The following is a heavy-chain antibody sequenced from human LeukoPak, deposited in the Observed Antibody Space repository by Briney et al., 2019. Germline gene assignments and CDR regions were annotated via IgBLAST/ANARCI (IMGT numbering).Heavy chain of an antibody. CDR3: ARDSGTVPPMNAEYFQH. CDR2: INPSGGST. J-gene: IGHJ1*01. CDR1: GYTFTSYY. D-gene: IGHD4-17*01. V-gene: IGHV1-46*01. Sequence: GSVKVSCKASGYTFTSYYMHWVRQAPGQGLEWMGIINPSGGSTNYAQKFQGRVTITRDTSTSTVYMELSSLRSEDTAVYYCARDSGTVPPMNAEYFQHWGQGTLVTVSS.